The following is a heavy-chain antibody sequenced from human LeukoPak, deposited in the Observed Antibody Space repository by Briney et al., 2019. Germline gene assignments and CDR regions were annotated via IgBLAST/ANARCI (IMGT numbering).Heavy chain of an antibody. V-gene: IGHV1-2*02. CDR3: ARSGTSSSWYGLFYYYYYYMDV. Sequence: ASVKVSCKASGYTFTGYYMHWVRQAPGQGLEWMGWINPNSGGTNYAQKFQGRVTMTRDTSISTAYMELSRLRSDDTAVYYCARSGTSSSWYGLFYYYYYYMDVWGKGTTVTVSS. CDR1: GYTFTGYY. D-gene: IGHD6-13*01. J-gene: IGHJ6*03. CDR2: INPNSGGT.